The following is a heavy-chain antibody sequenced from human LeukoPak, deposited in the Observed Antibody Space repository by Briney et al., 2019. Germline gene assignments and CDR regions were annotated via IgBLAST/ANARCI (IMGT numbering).Heavy chain of an antibody. J-gene: IGHJ2*01. D-gene: IGHD6-19*01. CDR2: IYPGDSET. V-gene: IGHV5-51*01. CDR3: ARALAVAGTQWYFDL. Sequence: RGESLKISCKGSGYSFTTYWIGWVRQMPGKGLEWMGIIYPGDSETRYSPSFQGQVTISADKSISTAYLQWSSLKASDTAMYHCARALAVAGTQWYFDLWGRGTLVTVSS. CDR1: GYSFTTYW.